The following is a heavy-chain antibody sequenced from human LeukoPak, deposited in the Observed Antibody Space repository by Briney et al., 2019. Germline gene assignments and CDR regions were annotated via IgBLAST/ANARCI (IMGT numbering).Heavy chain of an antibody. D-gene: IGHD6-13*01. J-gene: IGHJ4*02. Sequence: GGSLRLSCAVSGFSVSGYWMTWVRQVPGKGRDWVAKIKKNGSEKNYVDSVKGRFTISRDNAENSLFLQMNSLRVEDTAVYYCAGEWQGGIAAAGTRIEGDYWGQGTLVAVSS. CDR1: GFSVSGYW. CDR3: AGEWQGGIAAAGTRIEGDY. V-gene: IGHV3-7*01. CDR2: IKKNGSEK.